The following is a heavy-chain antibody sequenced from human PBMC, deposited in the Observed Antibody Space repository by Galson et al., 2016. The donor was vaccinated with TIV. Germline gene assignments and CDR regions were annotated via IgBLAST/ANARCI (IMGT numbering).Heavy chain of an antibody. CDR3: ARGDWDSDYYYLLDV. CDR1: GFSFSSYD. V-gene: IGHV1-18*01. CDR2: RSGDNGNT. Sequence: QSGAEVKEPGESLKISCKASGFSFSSYDVTWVRQAPGQGLEWMGWRSGDNGNTNYPHNLQGRVTMTIDTSTNTAYMELRNLRSDDTAVYYCARGDWDSDYYYLLDVWGQGTTVSVS. D-gene: IGHD1/OR15-1a*01. J-gene: IGHJ6*02.